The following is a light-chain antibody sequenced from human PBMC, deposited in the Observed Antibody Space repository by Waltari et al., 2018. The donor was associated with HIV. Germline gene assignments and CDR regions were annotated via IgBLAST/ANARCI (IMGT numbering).Light chain of an antibody. J-gene: IGLJ2*01. CDR1: ILAAQY. Sequence: SYGLTQPFSVSVSPGQTARLTCSGDILAAQYARWFQQKPGQAPVLVMFKDTERPSGIPERFSGSTSGITITLTIIGAQVEDEADYYCYAAADNKAIFGGGTKLTVL. CDR2: KDT. V-gene: IGLV3-27*01. CDR3: YAAADNKAI.